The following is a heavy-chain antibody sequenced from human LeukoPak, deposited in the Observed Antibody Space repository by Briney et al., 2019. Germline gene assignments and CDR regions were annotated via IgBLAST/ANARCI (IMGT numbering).Heavy chain of an antibody. J-gene: IGHJ4*02. D-gene: IGHD6-13*01. V-gene: IGHV3-7*04. CDR1: GXTFSRFC. CDR3: ARYGSIAAAGTFDY. Sequence: GSLRLSFAASGXTFSRFCMSWVRQAPGKGLEWVYNVKQDGSEKYYVDSVKGRFTISRDNAKNSLYLQMNSLRAEDTAVYHCARYGSIAAAGTFDYWGQGTLVTVSS. CDR2: VKQDGSEK.